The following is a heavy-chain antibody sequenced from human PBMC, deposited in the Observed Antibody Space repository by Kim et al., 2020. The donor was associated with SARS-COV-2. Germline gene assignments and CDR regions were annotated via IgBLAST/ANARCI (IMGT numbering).Heavy chain of an antibody. Sequence: GGSLRLSCAASGFTFDDYAMHWVRQAPGKGLEWVSLISWDGGSTYYADSVKGRFTISRDNSKNSLYLQMNSLRAEDTALYYCAKDALDYYGSGSQYYFDYWGQGTLVTVSS. V-gene: IGHV3-43D*03. CDR2: ISWDGGST. D-gene: IGHD3-10*01. CDR1: GFTFDDYA. CDR3: AKDALDYYGSGSQYYFDY. J-gene: IGHJ4*02.